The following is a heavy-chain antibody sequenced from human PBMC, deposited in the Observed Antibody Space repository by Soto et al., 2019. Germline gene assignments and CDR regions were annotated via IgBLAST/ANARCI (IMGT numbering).Heavy chain of an antibody. CDR2: IFSGGNT. D-gene: IGHD3-16*01. CDR1: GFTVSSNY. V-gene: IGHV3-53*01. CDR3: ARDVGGGYYDY. Sequence: GGSLRLSCAASGFTVSSNYMNWVRQAPGKGLEWVSVIFSGGNTYYADSVEARFTISRDNSKNMLYLQMNSLKADETAVYYCARDVGGGYYDYWGQGTLVTVSS. J-gene: IGHJ4*02.